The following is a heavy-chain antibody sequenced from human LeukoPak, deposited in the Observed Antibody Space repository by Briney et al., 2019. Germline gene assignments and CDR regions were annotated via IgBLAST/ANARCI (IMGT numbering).Heavy chain of an antibody. CDR1: GFTFSSYA. CDR3: VKGERGYDILTGYYTLDY. D-gene: IGHD3-9*01. CDR2: ISSNGGST. Sequence: GGSLRLSCSASGFTFSSYAMHWVRQAPERGLEYVSAISSNGGSTYYADSVKGRFTISRDNSKNTLYLQMSSLRAEDTAVYYCVKGERGYDILTGYYTLDYWGQGTLVTVSS. V-gene: IGHV3-64D*06. J-gene: IGHJ4*02.